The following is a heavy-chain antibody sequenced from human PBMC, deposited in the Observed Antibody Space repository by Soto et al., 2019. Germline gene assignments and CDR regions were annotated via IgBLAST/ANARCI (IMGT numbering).Heavy chain of an antibody. D-gene: IGHD2-2*01. J-gene: IGHJ5*02. CDR2: IYHSGST. Sequence: SETLSLTCAVSGGSISSGGYCWSWIRQQPGKGLEWIGYIYHSGSTYYNPSLKSRVTISVDRSKNQFSLKLSSVTAADTAVYYCARVPDRWGQGTLVTVS. CDR3: ARVPDR. CDR1: GGSISSGGYC. V-gene: IGHV4-30-2*01.